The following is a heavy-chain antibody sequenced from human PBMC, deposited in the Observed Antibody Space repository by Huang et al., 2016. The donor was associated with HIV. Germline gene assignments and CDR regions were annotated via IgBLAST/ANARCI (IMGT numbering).Heavy chain of an antibody. CDR3: ARALLLFGLGSPLDF. CDR1: GYTFTNYH. V-gene: IGHV1-46*01. CDR2: INPSGAST. Sequence: QVQLVQSGAEVKKPGASVKISCKASGYTFTNYHMHWVRQAPGQGLEWMGMINPSGASTRYAQTFQGRVTMTSDTSTSTVYMELSSLTPEDTAVYYCARALLLFGLGSPLDFWGQGSLVTVSS. D-gene: IGHD3-10*01. J-gene: IGHJ4*02.